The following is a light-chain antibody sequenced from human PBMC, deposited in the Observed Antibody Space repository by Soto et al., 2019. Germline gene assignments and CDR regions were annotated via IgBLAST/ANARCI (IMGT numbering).Light chain of an antibody. V-gene: IGKV3-11*01. CDR3: QQRYSWPLT. J-gene: IGKJ4*01. CDR1: QSVSIY. Sequence: EIVLTQSPATLSLSPGERATLSCRASQSVSIYLAWFQQKPGQAPRLLIYDTSNRATGIPARFSASGSGTDFTLIISSLEPEDFAVYYCQQRYSWPLTFGGGTKVEI. CDR2: DTS.